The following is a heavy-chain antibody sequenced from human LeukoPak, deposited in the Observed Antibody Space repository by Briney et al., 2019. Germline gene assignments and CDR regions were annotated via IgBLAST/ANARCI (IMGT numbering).Heavy chain of an antibody. J-gene: IGHJ4*02. V-gene: IGHV3-15*01. Sequence: PGGSLRLSCAASGSALSDVWMTWVRQAPGKGLEWVGRVRSKSSGETTEYAAPVKGRFSISKDDSKNTLFLEMNSLKTEDTAIYYCTSIPPGYCRSSTRGSHDYWGQGTLVTVSS. CDR2: VRSKSSGETT. CDR1: GSALSDVW. D-gene: IGHD2-2*01. CDR3: TSIPPGYCRSSTRGSHDY.